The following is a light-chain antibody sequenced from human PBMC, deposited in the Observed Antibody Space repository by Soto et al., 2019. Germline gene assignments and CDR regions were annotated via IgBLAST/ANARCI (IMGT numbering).Light chain of an antibody. CDR1: SSNIGSNT. J-gene: IGLJ1*01. CDR3: DAWDESLNLHV. CDR2: SNN. V-gene: IGLV1-44*01. Sequence: QSVLTQPPSASGTPGQRVTISCSGSSSNIGSNTVNWYQQLPGTAPKLLIYSNNQRPSGVPDRFSGSKSGTSASLAISGLQSEDVSDYSSDAWDESLNLHVFVPVTNVTLL.